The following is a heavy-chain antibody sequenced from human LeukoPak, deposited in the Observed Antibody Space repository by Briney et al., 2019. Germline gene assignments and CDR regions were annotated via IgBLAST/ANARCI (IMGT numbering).Heavy chain of an antibody. Sequence: SVKVSCKASGDTFSSYAISWVRRAPGQGLEWMGGIIPIFGTANYAQKFQGRVTITADESTSTAYMELSSLRSEDTAVYYCARESGYCSSTSCYGYYYYMDVWGKGTTVTVSS. CDR2: IIPIFGTA. J-gene: IGHJ6*03. CDR3: ARESGYCSSTSCYGYYYYMDV. CDR1: GDTFSSYA. V-gene: IGHV1-69*13. D-gene: IGHD2-2*01.